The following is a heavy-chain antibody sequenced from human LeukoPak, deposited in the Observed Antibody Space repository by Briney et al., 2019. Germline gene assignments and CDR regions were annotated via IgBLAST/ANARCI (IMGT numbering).Heavy chain of an antibody. Sequence: GGSLRLSCAASGFTFSSYDMHWVRQATGKGLEWVSAIGTAGDTYYPGSVKGRFTISRENAKNSSYLQMNSLRAGDTAVYYCARAPSGDYVDYWGQGTLVTVSS. CDR3: ARAPSGDYVDY. V-gene: IGHV3-13*01. J-gene: IGHJ4*02. CDR1: GFTFSSYD. CDR2: IGTAGDT. D-gene: IGHD4-17*01.